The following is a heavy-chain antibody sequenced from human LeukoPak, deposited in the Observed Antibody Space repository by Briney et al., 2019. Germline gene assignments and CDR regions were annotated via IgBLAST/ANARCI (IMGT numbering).Heavy chain of an antibody. CDR3: RGQEDYWYFDL. Sequence: PGGSLRLSCAASGFTFSGSAMHWVRQASGKGLEWVGRIRSKANSYATAYAASVKGRFTISRDDSKNTAYLQMNSLKTEDTAVYYCRGQEDYWYFDLWGRGTLVTVSS. V-gene: IGHV3-73*01. CDR1: GFTFSGSA. CDR2: IRSKANSYAT. J-gene: IGHJ2*01.